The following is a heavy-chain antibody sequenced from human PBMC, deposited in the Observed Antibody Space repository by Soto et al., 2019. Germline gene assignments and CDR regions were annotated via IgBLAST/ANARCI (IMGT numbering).Heavy chain of an antibody. CDR3: ARDRGYSGYVYYYYGMDV. CDR2: IIPILGIA. J-gene: IGHJ6*02. Sequence: SSVKAFCKAAGATFRSQTVSLVRRAPGQGLEWMGRIIPILGIANYAQKCQGRVTITADKSTSTAYMELSSLRSEDTAVYYCARDRGYSGYVYYYYGMDVWG. D-gene: IGHD5-12*01. V-gene: IGHV1-69*04. CDR1: GATFRSQT.